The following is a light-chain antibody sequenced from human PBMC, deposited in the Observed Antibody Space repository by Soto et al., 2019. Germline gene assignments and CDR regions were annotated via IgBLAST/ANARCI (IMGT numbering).Light chain of an antibody. CDR3: SSYTCSSTLYWV. CDR1: SSDVGGYNY. J-gene: IGLJ3*02. Sequence: QSALTQPASVSGSPGQSITISCTGTSSDVGGYNYVSWYQQHPGKAPKLMIYEVSNRPSGVSNRFSGSKSGNTASLTISGLQAEDEADYYCSSYTCSSTLYWVFGGGTKLTVL. V-gene: IGLV2-14*01. CDR2: EVS.